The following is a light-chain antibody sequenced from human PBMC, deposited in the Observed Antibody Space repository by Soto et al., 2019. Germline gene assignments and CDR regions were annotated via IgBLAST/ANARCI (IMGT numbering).Light chain of an antibody. CDR2: LNSDGSH. CDR1: SGHSSYA. CDR3: QTWGTGIQV. V-gene: IGLV4-69*01. J-gene: IGLJ3*02. Sequence: QPVLTQSPSASASLGASVKLTCTLSSGHSSYAIAWHQQQPEKGPRYLMKLNSDGSHSKGDGIPDRFSGSSSGAVRYLTISSLQSEDEADYYCQTWGTGIQVFGGGTKLTFL.